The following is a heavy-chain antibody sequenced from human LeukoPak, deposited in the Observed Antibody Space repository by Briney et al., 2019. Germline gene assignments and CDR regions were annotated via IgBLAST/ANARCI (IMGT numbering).Heavy chain of an antibody. Sequence: GASVKVSCKASGYTFTSCYMHWVRQAPGQGLEWMGMIYPSGGSTSYAQKFQGRVTMTRDTSTSTVYMEMSSLRSEDTAVYYCTRLYDISNSWFDPWGQGTLVTVSS. J-gene: IGHJ5*02. CDR3: TRLYDISNSWFDP. CDR1: GYTFTSCY. V-gene: IGHV1-46*03. D-gene: IGHD3-9*01. CDR2: IYPSGGST.